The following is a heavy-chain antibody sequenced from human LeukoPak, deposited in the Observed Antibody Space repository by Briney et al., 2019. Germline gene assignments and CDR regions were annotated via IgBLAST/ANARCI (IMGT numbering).Heavy chain of an antibody. CDR3: ARGDYCGSGSYYKKTVDY. V-gene: IGHV1-18*01. D-gene: IGHD3-10*01. Sequence: ASVKVSCKASGYTFTSYAISWVRQAPGQGLEWMGWISAYNGNTNYAQRLQGRVTMTTDTSTSTAYMELRSLRSDDTAVYYCARGDYCGSGSYYKKTVDYWGQGTLVTVSS. J-gene: IGHJ4*02. CDR1: GYTFTSYA. CDR2: ISAYNGNT.